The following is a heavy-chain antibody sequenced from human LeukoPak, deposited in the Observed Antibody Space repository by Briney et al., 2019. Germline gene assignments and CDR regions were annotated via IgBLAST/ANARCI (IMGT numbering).Heavy chain of an antibody. V-gene: IGHV4-34*01. CDR3: ARGLDSSGYYSGAFDI. CDR2: INHSGST. CDR1: GGSFSGYY. J-gene: IGHJ3*02. D-gene: IGHD3-22*01. Sequence: SETLSLTCAVYGGSFSGYYWSWIRQPPGKGLEWIGEINHSGSTNYNPSLKSRVTISVDTSKNQFSLKLSSVTAADTAVYYCARGLDSSGYYSGAFDIWGQGTMVTVSS.